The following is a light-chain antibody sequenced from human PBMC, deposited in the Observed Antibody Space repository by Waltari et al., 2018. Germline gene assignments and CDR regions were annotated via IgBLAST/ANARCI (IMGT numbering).Light chain of an antibody. CDR1: QCVSRHC. V-gene: IGKV3-20*01. J-gene: IGKJ2*01. CDR2: GAA. CDR3: QQYGSSPLT. Sequence: KARQCVSRHCLAWHQQKPGQAPKLLIDGAASRATGIPDRFSGSGSGTDFTLTISRLEPEDFAVYYCQQYGSSPLTFGQGTKLEIK.